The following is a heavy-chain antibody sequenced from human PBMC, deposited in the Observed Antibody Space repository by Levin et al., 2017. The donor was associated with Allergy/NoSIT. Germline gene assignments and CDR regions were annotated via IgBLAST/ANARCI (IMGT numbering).Heavy chain of an antibody. Sequence: PGGSLRLSCEASGFTFSTYAMKWVRQAPGKGLEWVSAIDGSGHTTYYTDSVKGRFTISRDNLKNTLYLQMSSLRAEDTALYYGASGPAAYYTSGCPWYFHLWGRGTLVTVSS. V-gene: IGHV3-23*01. CDR2: IDGSGHTT. D-gene: IGHD6-25*01. J-gene: IGHJ2*01. CDR1: GFTFSTYA. CDR3: ASGPAAYYTSGCPWYFHL.